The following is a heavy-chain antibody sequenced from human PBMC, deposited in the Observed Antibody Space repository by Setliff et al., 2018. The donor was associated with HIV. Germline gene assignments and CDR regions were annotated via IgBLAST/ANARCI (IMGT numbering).Heavy chain of an antibody. CDR1: GFIFSDHY. J-gene: IGHJ4*02. V-gene: IGHV3-72*01. CDR2: VRNKARTYTT. Sequence: GGSLRLSCAASGFIFSDHYMDWVRQAPGKGLEWVGRVRNKARTYTTEYAASVKGRFTISRDDSNNSLYLQMNSLRAEDTAVYYCARDLSPGITAPLDYWGQGTLVTVSS. CDR3: ARDLSPGITAPLDY. D-gene: IGHD6-13*01.